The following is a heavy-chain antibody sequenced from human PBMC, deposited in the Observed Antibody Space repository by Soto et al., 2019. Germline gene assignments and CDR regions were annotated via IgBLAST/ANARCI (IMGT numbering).Heavy chain of an antibody. V-gene: IGHV3-74*01. Sequence: PGGSLRLSCVVSGFTFSNYWMSWVRQAPGKGLEWVSRINTDGSSTTYADSVKGRFTISRDNAKNTLFLQMNSLRAEDTAVYYCASSNRWIQLWLRRAFGIWGQGTMVTVSS. J-gene: IGHJ3*02. CDR1: GFTFSNYW. CDR3: ASSNRWIQLWLRRAFGI. CDR2: INTDGSST. D-gene: IGHD5-18*01.